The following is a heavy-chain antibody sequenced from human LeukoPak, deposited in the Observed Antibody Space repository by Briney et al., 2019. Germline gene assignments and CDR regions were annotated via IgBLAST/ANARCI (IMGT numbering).Heavy chain of an antibody. CDR2: IFHDGVT. D-gene: IGHD5-12*01. CDR1: GASVGGNH. Sequence: SETLSLTCAVSGASVGGNHWSWVRQSPEKGLEWIGNIFHDGVTDYNPSFKSRVTMLPDTSKNQFSLRLTSVTAADTAVYYCARFPRWLPFESWGQGTLVTVSS. J-gene: IGHJ4*02. CDR3: ARFPRWLPFES. V-gene: IGHV4-59*02.